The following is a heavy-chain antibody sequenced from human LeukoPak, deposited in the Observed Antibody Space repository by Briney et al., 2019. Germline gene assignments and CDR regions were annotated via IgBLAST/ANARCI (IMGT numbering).Heavy chain of an antibody. CDR2: IFSSGST. V-gene: IGHV4-39*06. CDR1: GDSISSSSYY. D-gene: IGHD3-3*01. J-gene: IGHJ4*02. CDR3: ARGIFGVADFDY. Sequence: SETLSLTCTVSGDSISSSSYYWGWIRQPPGKGLEWIASIFSSGSTFYNPSLKSRVTISVDTSKNQFTLNLNSVTAADTAVYYCARGIFGVADFDYWGQGTLVTVSS.